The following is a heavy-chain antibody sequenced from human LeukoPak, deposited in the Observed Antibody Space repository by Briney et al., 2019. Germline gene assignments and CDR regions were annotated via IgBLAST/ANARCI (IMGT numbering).Heavy chain of an antibody. CDR2: IYASGTT. CDR3: ARDYYDTSGHYPFDY. V-gene: IGHV4-4*07. Sequence: PSETLSLTCTVSGASISTFSWNWIRQPAGKGLEWIGRIYASGTTNYNPSLKSRATMSVDTTENQFSLKMTSVTAADTAIYYCARDYYDTSGHYPFDYWGQGTLVTVSS. CDR1: GASISTFS. D-gene: IGHD3-22*01. J-gene: IGHJ4*02.